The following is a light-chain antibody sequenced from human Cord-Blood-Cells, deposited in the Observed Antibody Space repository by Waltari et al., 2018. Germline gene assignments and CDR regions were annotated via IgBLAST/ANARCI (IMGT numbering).Light chain of an antibody. CDR2: EVS. V-gene: IGLV2-14*01. CDR1: SSDVGGYNY. J-gene: IGLJ2*01. CDR3: SSYTSSSTLV. Sequence: QSALTQPASVSGSPGQSITISCPGTSSDVGGYNYVSWYQQHPGKAPNPMIYEVSNRPSGVSNRFSGSKSGNTASLTISGLQAEDEADYYCSSYTSSSTLVFGGGTKLTVL.